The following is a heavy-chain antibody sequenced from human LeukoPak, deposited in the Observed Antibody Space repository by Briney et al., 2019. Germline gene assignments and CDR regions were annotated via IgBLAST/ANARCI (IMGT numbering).Heavy chain of an antibody. CDR3: ARHSRPMVRGVISWFDP. D-gene: IGHD3-10*01. CDR2: INHSGST. Sequence: PSKTLSLTCAVYGGSFSGYYWSWIRQPPGKGLEWIGEINHSGSTNYNPSLKSRVTISVDTSKNQFSLKLSSVTAADTAVYYCARHSRPMVRGVISWFDPWGQGTLVTVSS. V-gene: IGHV4-34*01. CDR1: GGSFSGYY. J-gene: IGHJ5*02.